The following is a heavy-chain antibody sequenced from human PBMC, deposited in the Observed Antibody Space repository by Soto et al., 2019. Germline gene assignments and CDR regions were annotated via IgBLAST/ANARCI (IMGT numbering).Heavy chain of an antibody. CDR3: AKLGYYDILTGYYSAFDI. CDR1: GFTFSSYA. Sequence: AGGSLRLSCAASGFTFSSYAMSWVRQAPGKGLEWVSAISGSGGSTYYADSVKGRFTISRDNSKNTLYLQMNSLRAEDTAVYYCAKLGYYDILTGYYSAFDIWGQGTMVTVSS. CDR2: ISGSGGST. J-gene: IGHJ3*02. V-gene: IGHV3-23*01. D-gene: IGHD3-9*01.